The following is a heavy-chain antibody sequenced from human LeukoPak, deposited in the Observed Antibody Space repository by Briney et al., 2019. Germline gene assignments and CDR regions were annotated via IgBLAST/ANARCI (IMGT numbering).Heavy chain of an antibody. CDR2: INAGNGNT. D-gene: IGHD5-18*01. Sequence: ASVKVSCKASGYTFTSYAMHWARQAPGQRLEWMGWINAGNGNTKYSQKFQGRVTITRDTSASTAYMELSSLRSEDTAVYYCAIVDTAMVNYYGMDVWGKGTTVTVSS. CDR3: AIVDTAMVNYYGMDV. V-gene: IGHV1-3*01. CDR1: GYTFTSYA. J-gene: IGHJ6*04.